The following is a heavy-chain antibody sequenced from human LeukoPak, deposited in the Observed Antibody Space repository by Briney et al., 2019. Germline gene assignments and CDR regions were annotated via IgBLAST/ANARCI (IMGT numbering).Heavy chain of an antibody. CDR3: ARVARVGAYYFDY. Sequence: GGSLRLSCAASGFTFSSSAMSWVRQAPGKGLEWVSAISNNGGYTYYADSVQGRFTISRDNSKNTLCLQVDSLRAEDTAVYYCARVARVGAYYFDYWGQGTLVTVSS. D-gene: IGHD1-26*01. CDR1: GFTFSSSA. CDR2: ISNNGGYT. V-gene: IGHV3-23*01. J-gene: IGHJ4*02.